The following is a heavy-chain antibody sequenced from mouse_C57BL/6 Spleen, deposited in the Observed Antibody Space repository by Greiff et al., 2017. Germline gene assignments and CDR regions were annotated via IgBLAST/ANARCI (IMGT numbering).Heavy chain of an antibody. Sequence: QVQLQQSGAELARPGASVKMSCKASGYTFTSYTMHWVKQRPGQGLEWIGYINPSSGYTKYNQKYKDKATLTADKSSSTAYMQLSSLTSEDSAVYYCASGGYFDYWGQGTTLTVSS. J-gene: IGHJ2*01. V-gene: IGHV1-4*01. CDR2: INPSSGYT. CDR3: ASGGYFDY. CDR1: GYTFTSYT.